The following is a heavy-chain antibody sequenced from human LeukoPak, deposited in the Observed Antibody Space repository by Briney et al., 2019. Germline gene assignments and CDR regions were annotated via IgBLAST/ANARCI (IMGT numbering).Heavy chain of an antibody. CDR1: GGSFSGYY. V-gene: IGHV4-34*01. D-gene: IGHD3-3*01. CDR3: ARGRTHYDFWSGLTRYYFDY. CDR2: INHSGST. J-gene: IGHJ4*02. Sequence: SETLSLTCAVYGGSFSGYYWSWIRQPPGKGLEWIGEINHSGSTNYNPSLKSRVPISVDTSKNHFSLKWSSVTAADTPVNSCARGRTHYDFWSGLTRYYFDYWGQGTLVTVSS.